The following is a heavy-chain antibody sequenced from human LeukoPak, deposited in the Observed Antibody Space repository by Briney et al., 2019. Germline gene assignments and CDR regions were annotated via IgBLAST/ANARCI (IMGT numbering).Heavy chain of an antibody. D-gene: IGHD3-3*01. J-gene: IGHJ5*02. CDR1: GYTFTGYY. CDR3: ARELHYDFWSGHQNWFDP. Sequence: ASVKVSCKASGYTFTGYYIHWVRQAPGQGLEWMGRINPNTGGTNYAQKLQGRVTMTTDTSTSTAYMELRSLRSDDTAVYYCARELHYDFWSGHQNWFDPWGQGTLVTVSS. CDR2: INPNTGGT. V-gene: IGHV1-2*06.